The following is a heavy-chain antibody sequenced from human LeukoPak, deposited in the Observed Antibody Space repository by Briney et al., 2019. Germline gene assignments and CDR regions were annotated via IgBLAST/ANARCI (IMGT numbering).Heavy chain of an antibody. CDR1: GFTFRSLA. CDR2: ITYDGSSE. CDR3: AKDFFPKTTVYYFDS. D-gene: IGHD4-17*01. V-gene: IGHV3-30*18. Sequence: GGSLRLSCAGSGFTFRSLAIHWIRQAPGKGLEWVAVITYDGSSEHYADSVNGRFTISRDNSMNTLYLQMNSLRAEDTAVYYCAKDFFPKTTVYYFDSWGQGTLVTVSS. J-gene: IGHJ4*02.